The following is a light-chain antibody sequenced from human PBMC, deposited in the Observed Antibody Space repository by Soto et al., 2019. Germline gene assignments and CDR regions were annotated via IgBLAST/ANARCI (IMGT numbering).Light chain of an antibody. Sequence: DIQMTQSPSSLSASEGDAVTITCRASQGISNSLAWYQQKPGKVPKLLIYGASTLQPGVPSRFSGSGSGTDFTLTISSLQPEDVATYYCQKYNSDPITFGQGTRLEI. CDR1: QGISNS. J-gene: IGKJ5*01. CDR2: GAS. CDR3: QKYNSDPIT. V-gene: IGKV1-27*01.